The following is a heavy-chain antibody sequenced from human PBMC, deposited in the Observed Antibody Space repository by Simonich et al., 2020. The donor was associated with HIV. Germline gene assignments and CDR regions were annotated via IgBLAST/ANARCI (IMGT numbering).Heavy chain of an antibody. D-gene: IGHD2-2*01. CDR1: GWSFSVYY. V-gene: IGHV4-34*01. CDR3: ARGFYQRLYYFDY. CDR2: INHSGST. J-gene: IGHJ4*02. Sequence: QVQLQQWGAGLLKPSETLSLTCAVYGWSFSVYYWSWIRPPPGKGLEWIGEINHSGSTNYNPSLKSRVPISVDTSKNQFSLKLSSVTAADTAVYYCARGFYQRLYYFDYWGQGTLVTVSS.